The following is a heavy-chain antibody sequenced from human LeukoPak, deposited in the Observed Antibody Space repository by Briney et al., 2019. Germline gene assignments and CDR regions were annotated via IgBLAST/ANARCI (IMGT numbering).Heavy chain of an antibody. CDR3: ARLRDLYNCFDP. J-gene: IGHJ5*02. CDR2: IYHSGST. CDR1: GYSINSGYY. D-gene: IGHD5-24*01. Sequence: PSETLSLTCAVSGYSINSGYYWGWIRQPPGKGLEWIGSIYHSGSTYYNPVLKSRATISADTSKNQFFLKLSSVTAADTAVYYCARLRDLYNCFDPWGQGTLVTVSS. V-gene: IGHV4-38-2*01.